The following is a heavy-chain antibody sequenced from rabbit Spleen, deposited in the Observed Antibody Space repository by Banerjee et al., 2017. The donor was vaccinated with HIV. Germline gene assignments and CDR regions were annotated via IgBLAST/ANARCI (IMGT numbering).Heavy chain of an antibody. D-gene: IGHD7-1*01. J-gene: IGHJ4*01. CDR3: ARDLVTAIGWNFAL. CDR2: IDPVFGST. V-gene: IGHV1S39*01. Sequence: QEQLVESGGGLVQPGGSLTLSCKASGFEFSRFGVSWVRQAPGKGLEWIGYIDPVFGSTYYANWVNGRFTISKTSSTTVTLQMTSLTAADTATYFCARDLVTAIGWNFALWGPGTLVTVS. CDR1: GFEFSRFG.